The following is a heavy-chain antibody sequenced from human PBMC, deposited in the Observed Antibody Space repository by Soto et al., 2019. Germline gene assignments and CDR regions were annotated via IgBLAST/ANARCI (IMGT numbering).Heavy chain of an antibody. V-gene: IGHV4-39*01. CDR1: GGSISSSSYY. J-gene: IGHJ4*02. CDR3: ATLDYSNFVDY. CDR2: IYYSGST. D-gene: IGHD4-4*01. Sequence: SETLSLTCTVSGGSISSSSYYWGWIRQPPGKGLEWIGSIYYSGSTYYNPSLKSRVTISVDTSKNQFSLKLSSVTAADTAVYYCATLDYSNFVDYWGQGTLVTVSS.